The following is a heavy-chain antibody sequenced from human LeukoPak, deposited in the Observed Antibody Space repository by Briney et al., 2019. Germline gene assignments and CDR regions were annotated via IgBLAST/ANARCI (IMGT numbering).Heavy chain of an antibody. CDR3: ARDGACSSTSCQSFDY. CDR2: INPYSGDR. J-gene: IGHJ4*02. D-gene: IGHD2-2*01. CDR1: GYTFTGYY. V-gene: IGHV1-2*02. Sequence: ASVKVSCTASGYTFTGYYMHWVRQAPGQGLEWMGWINPYSGDRNYAQKFQGRVTMTGDTSISTAYMELSRLQSDDTAVYYCARDGACSSTSCQSFDYWGQGTLVTVSS.